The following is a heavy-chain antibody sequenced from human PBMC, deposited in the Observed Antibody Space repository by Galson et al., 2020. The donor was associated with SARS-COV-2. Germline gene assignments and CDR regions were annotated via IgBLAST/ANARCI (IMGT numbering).Heavy chain of an antibody. CDR3: ATERYSSSWYSYYYYGMDV. D-gene: IGHD6-13*01. Sequence: GESLKISCAASGFTFSSYWMHWVRQAPGKGLVWVSRINSDGSSTSYADSVKGRFTISRDNAKNTLYLQMNSLRAEDTAVYYCATERYSSSWYSYYYYGMDVWGQGTTVTVSS. CDR1: GFTFSSYW. V-gene: IGHV3-74*01. CDR2: INSDGSST. J-gene: IGHJ6*02.